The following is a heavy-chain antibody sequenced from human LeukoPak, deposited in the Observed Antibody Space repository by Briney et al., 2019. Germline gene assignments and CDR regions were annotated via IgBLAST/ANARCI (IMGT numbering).Heavy chain of an antibody. CDR1: GFTFSSFE. V-gene: IGHV3-21*01. J-gene: IGHJ4*02. Sequence: PGGSLRLSCAASGFTFSSFEMKWVRHAPGKGLEWVSYIRSSSSYIFYADSVEGRFTISRDNAKNSLYLQMNSLRAEDTSVYYCARERIGPYDYWGEGTLGTVSS. CDR2: IRSSSSYI. CDR3: ARERIGPYDY.